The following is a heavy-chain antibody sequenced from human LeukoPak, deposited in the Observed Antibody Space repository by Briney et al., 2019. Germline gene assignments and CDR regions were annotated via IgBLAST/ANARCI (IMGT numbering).Heavy chain of an antibody. J-gene: IGHJ6*03. CDR3: AKAVSGYCTNGICYTREKYYYYYMDV. Sequence: SVKVSCKATGGTFSSYAISWVRQAPGQGLEWMGGIIPIFGTANYAQKFQGRVTITADESTSTAYMELSSLRSEDTAVYYCAKAVSGYCTNGICYTREKYYYYYMDVWGKGTTVTVSS. CDR2: IIPIFGTA. D-gene: IGHD2-8*01. CDR1: GGTFSSYA. V-gene: IGHV1-69*13.